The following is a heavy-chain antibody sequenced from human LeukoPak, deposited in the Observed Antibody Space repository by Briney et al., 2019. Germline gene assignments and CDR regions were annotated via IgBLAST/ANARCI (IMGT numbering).Heavy chain of an antibody. CDR1: GGSFSGYY. V-gene: IGHV4-34*01. CDR3: ARSTGEVRGVRDFDY. J-gene: IGHJ4*02. CDR2: INHSGST. Sequence: SETLSLTCAVYGGSFSGYYWSWIRQPPGKGLEWIGEINHSGSTSYNPSLKSRVTISVDTSKNQFSLKLSSVTAADTAVYYCARSTGEVRGVRDFDYWGQGTLVTVSS. D-gene: IGHD3-10*01.